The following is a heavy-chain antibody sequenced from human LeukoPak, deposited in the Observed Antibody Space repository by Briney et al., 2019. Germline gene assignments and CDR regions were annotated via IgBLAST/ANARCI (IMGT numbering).Heavy chain of an antibody. CDR3: ARVSDGFRILQLLVTDYFDY. Sequence: PSQTLSLTCTVSGGSISSGSYYWSWIRQPAGKGLEWIGRIYTSGSTNYNPSLKSRVTISVDTSKNQFSLRLSSVTAADTAVYYCARVSDGFRILQLLVTDYFDYWGQGTLVTVSS. CDR1: GGSISSGSYY. V-gene: IGHV4-61*02. J-gene: IGHJ4*02. CDR2: IYTSGST. D-gene: IGHD2-15*01.